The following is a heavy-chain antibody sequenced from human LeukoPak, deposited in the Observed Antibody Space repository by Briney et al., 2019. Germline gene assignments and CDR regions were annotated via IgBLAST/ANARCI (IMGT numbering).Heavy chain of an antibody. Sequence: RSSETLSLTCAVYGGSFSGYYWSWIRQPPGKGLEWIGEINHSGSTNYNPSLKSRVTISVDTSKNQFSLKLSSVTAADTAVYYCASNWSDFDYWGPGILVTVSS. J-gene: IGHJ4*02. CDR2: INHSGST. V-gene: IGHV4-34*01. CDR1: GGSFSGYY. CDR3: ASNWSDFDY. D-gene: IGHD1-1*01.